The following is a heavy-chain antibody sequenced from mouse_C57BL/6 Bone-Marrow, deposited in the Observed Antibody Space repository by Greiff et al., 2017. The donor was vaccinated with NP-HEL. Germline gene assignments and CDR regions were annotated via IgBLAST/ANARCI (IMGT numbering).Heavy chain of an antibody. J-gene: IGHJ1*03. CDR3: ARPHYYGSPSYWYFDV. CDR1: GYTFTSYW. V-gene: IGHV1-52*01. Sequence: QVQLQQPGAELVRPGSSVKLSCKASGYTFTSYWMHWVKQRPIQGLEWIGNIDPSASETHYNQKFKDKATLTVDKSSSTAYMQLSSLTSEDSAVYFCARPHYYGSPSYWYFDVWGTGTTVTVSS. CDR2: IDPSASET. D-gene: IGHD1-1*01.